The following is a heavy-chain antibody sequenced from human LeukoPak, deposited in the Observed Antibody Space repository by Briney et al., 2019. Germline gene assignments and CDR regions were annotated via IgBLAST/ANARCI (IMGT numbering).Heavy chain of an antibody. J-gene: IGHJ4*02. CDR3: ARSRKQLAFDY. V-gene: IGHV1-69*13. D-gene: IGHD6-6*01. CDR2: IIPIFGTA. Sequence: SVKVSCKASGYTFTSYGISWVRQAPGQGLEWMGGIIPIFGTANYAQKFQGRVTITADESTSTAYMELSSLRSEDTAVYYCARSRKQLAFDYWGQGTLVTVSS. CDR1: GYTFTSYG.